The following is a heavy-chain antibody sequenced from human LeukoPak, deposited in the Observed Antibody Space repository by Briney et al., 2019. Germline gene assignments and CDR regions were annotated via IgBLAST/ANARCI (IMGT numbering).Heavy chain of an antibody. Sequence: PGGSLRLSCAASGFTFSDSTMHWVRQASGKGLEWVGRIRSKANNYATVYAASVKGRFTIYRDDSKNTAYLQMNSLKTEDTAVYYCTRSGGYCSSTSCYYYYHYMDVWGKGTTITVSS. CDR1: GFTFSDST. J-gene: IGHJ6*03. V-gene: IGHV3-73*01. D-gene: IGHD2-2*01. CDR3: TRSGGYCSSTSCYYYYHYMDV. CDR2: IRSKANNYAT.